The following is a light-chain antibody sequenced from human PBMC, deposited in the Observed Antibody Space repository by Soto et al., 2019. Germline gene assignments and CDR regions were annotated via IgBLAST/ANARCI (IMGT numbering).Light chain of an antibody. CDR1: QSISSN. CDR2: RTS. CDR3: QQYNDWPRT. Sequence: EIVMTQSPATLSVSPGERATLSCRASQSISSNLAWYQQKPDQAPRLLMFRTSSRATGFPARFSGSGSGTEFNLTISSLQAEDVAVYYCQQYNDWPRTFGQGTKVDIK. V-gene: IGKV3-15*01. J-gene: IGKJ1*01.